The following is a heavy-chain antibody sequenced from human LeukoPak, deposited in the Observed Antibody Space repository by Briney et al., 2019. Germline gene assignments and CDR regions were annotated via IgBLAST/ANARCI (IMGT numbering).Heavy chain of an antibody. J-gene: IGHJ4*02. CDR3: AKLAKYFYGSETYYFFEH. CDR2: ISYDGSNK. V-gene: IGHV3-30*04. D-gene: IGHD3-10*01. CDR1: GFTFSSYA. Sequence: GGSLRLSCAASGFTFSSYAMHWVRQAPGKGLEWVAVISYDGSNKYYADSVKGRFTISRDNAKNSLYLQMNSLRVEDTAVYYCAKLAKYFYGSETYYFFEHWGQGTPVTASS.